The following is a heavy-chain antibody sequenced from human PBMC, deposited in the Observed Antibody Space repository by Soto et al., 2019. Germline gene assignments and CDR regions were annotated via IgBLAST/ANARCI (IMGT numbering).Heavy chain of an antibody. V-gene: IGHV3-30*18. CDR1: GFTFSSYG. CDR3: AKDKVPVVVTAPFDY. J-gene: IGHJ4*02. CDR2: ISYDGSNK. D-gene: IGHD2-21*02. Sequence: QVQLVESGGGVVQPGRSLRLSCAASGFTFSSYGMHWVRQAPGKGLEWVAVISYDGSNKYYADSVKGRFTISRDNSKNTLYLQMNSLRAEDTAVYYCAKDKVPVVVTAPFDYWGQGTLGTVSS.